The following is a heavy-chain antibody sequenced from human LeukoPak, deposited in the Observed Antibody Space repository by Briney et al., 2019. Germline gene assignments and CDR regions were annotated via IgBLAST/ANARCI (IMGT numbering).Heavy chain of an antibody. D-gene: IGHD3-10*01. Sequence: PGGSLRLSCAASGFTFSSYGMTWVRQAPGKGLEWVSYISSSSSTIYYADSVKGRFTISRDNFKNTMYLQMSSLRDEDTAVYYCVRDEWFGEYAYWGQGTLVTVSS. CDR1: GFTFSSYG. V-gene: IGHV3-48*02. J-gene: IGHJ4*02. CDR3: VRDEWFGEYAY. CDR2: ISSSSSTI.